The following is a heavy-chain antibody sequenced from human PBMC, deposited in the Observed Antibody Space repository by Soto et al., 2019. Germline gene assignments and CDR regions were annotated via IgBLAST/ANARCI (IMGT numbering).Heavy chain of an antibody. D-gene: IGHD3-22*01. CDR2: LCAYTGNT. J-gene: IGHJ4*02. V-gene: IGHV1-18*01. CDR1: GYTFTSYC. Sequence: ASVRVSCKASGYTFTSYCMSWVRPAPGQGLEWRGWLCAYTGNTLYPQKLQGRVTMTTDTYTSTAYMKLRSLRSDDTAVYYCARDAANYYDSSGYDYWGQGTLVTVSS. CDR3: ARDAANYYDSSGYDY.